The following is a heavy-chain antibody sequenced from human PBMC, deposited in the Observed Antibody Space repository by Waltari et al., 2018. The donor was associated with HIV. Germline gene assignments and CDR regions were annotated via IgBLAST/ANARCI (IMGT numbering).Heavy chain of an antibody. CDR1: GGSISSYY. CDR2: IYYSGST. CDR3: ARGPHSYYGMDV. Sequence: QVQLQESGPGLVKPSETLSLTCTVSGGSISSYYGSWIRQPPGKGLEWIGYIYYSGSTNYNPSLKSRVTISVDTSKNQFSLKLSSVTAADTAVYYCARGPHSYYGMDVWGQGTTVTVSS. V-gene: IGHV4-59*01. J-gene: IGHJ6*02.